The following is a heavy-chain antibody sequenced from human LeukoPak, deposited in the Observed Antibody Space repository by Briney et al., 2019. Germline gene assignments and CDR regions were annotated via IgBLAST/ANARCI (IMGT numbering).Heavy chain of an antibody. CDR1: GFTFSSYA. CDR2: ISGSGGST. CDR3: AKQFGRGWYYYDSSGSGSFDI. Sequence: PGGSLRLSCAASGFTFSSYAMSWVRQAPGKGLEWVSAISGSGGSTYYADSVKGRFTISRDNSKNTLYLQMNSLRAEDTAVYYCAKQFGRGWYYYDSSGSGSFDIWGQGTMVTVSS. D-gene: IGHD3-22*01. J-gene: IGHJ3*02. V-gene: IGHV3-23*01.